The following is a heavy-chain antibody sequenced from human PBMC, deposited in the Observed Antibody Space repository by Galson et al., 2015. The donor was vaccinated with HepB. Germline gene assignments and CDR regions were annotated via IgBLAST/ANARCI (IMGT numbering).Heavy chain of an antibody. J-gene: IGHJ5*02. D-gene: IGHD3-3*01. CDR1: GGTFSSYA. V-gene: IGHV1-69*13. CDR2: IIAIFGTA. CDR3: AREEYYDFWSGYPNMNNLFDP. Sequence: SVKVSCKASGGTFSSYAISWVRQAPGQGLEWMGGIIAIFGTANYAQKFQGRVTITADESTSTAYMELSSLRSEDTAVYYCAREEYYDFWSGYPNMNNLFDPWGQGTLVTVSS.